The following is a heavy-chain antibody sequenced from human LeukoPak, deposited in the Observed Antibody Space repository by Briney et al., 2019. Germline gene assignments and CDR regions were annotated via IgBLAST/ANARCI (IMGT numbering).Heavy chain of an antibody. Sequence: GASVKVSCKAYGGTFSSYAISWVRQAPAQGLEWMVGIIPIFCTAKYAQKFQGRVTITADESTSTAYMELSSLRSEDTAVYYCARDGGSSGWYFCVYWGQGTLVTVSS. CDR1: GGTFSSYA. J-gene: IGHJ4*02. V-gene: IGHV1-69*13. D-gene: IGHD6-19*01. CDR2: IIPIFCTA. CDR3: ARDGGSSGWYFCVY.